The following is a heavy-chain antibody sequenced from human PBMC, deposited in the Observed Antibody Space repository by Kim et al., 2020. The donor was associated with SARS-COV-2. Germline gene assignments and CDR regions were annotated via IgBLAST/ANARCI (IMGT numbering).Heavy chain of an antibody. Sequence: SETLSLTCTVSGGSISSYYWSWIRQPPGKGLEWIGYIYYSGSTNYNPSLKSRVTISVDTSKNQFSLKLSSVTAADTAVYYCARGPSITITTYYFDYWGQGTLVPVSS. D-gene: IGHD3-10*01. V-gene: IGHV4-59*08. CDR3: ARGPSITITTYYFDY. J-gene: IGHJ4*02. CDR2: IYYSGST. CDR1: GGSISSYY.